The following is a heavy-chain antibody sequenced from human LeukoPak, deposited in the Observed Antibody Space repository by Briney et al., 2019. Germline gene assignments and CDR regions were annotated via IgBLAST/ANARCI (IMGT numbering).Heavy chain of an antibody. D-gene: IGHD6-6*01. CDR1: GGSISSGSHY. CDR3: ARDWSRRPRAFDI. CDR2: ISTSGST. V-gene: IGHV4-61*02. J-gene: IGHJ3*02. Sequence: PSETLSLTCTVSGGSISSGSHYWNWIRQPAGKGPEWIGRISTSGSTNYNPSLKSRVTISVDTSKKQFSLKLTSVTAADTAVYYCARDWSRRPRAFDIWGQGTMVTVSS.